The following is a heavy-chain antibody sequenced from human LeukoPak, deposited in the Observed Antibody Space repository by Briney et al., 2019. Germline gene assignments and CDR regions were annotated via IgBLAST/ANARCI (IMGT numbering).Heavy chain of an antibody. D-gene: IGHD6-19*01. Sequence: GGSLRLSCAASGFTFSHYGMHWVRQAPGKGLEWVAVISYDGSNKYYADSVKGRFTISRDNSKSTLYLQMNSLRAEDTAVYYCAKDRDRLVLYYFDYWGQGTLVTVSS. J-gene: IGHJ4*02. V-gene: IGHV3-30*18. CDR1: GFTFSHYG. CDR2: ISYDGSNK. CDR3: AKDRDRLVLYYFDY.